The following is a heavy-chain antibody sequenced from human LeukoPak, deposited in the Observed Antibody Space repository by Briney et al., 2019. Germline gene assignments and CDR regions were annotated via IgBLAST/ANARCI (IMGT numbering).Heavy chain of an antibody. CDR1: GFTFSSYG. J-gene: IGHJ6*02. CDR2: ISYDGSNK. Sequence: PGGSLRLSCAASGFTFSSYGMHWVRQAPGKGLEWVAVISYDGSNKYYADSVKGRFTISRDNSKNTLYLQMNSLRAEDTAVYYCAKDAGGVDVWGQGTTVTVSS. V-gene: IGHV3-30*18. CDR3: AKDAGGVDV.